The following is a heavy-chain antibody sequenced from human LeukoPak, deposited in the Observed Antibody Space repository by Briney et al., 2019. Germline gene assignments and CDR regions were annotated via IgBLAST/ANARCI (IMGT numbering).Heavy chain of an antibody. V-gene: IGHV4-59*08. CDR1: GGSISSYY. J-gene: IGHJ4*02. D-gene: IGHD5-18*01. Sequence: SSETLSLTCTVSGGSISSYYWSWIRQPPGKGLEWIGYIYYSGSTNYNPSLKSRVTISVDTSKNQFSLKLSSVTAADTAVYYCARHGGPGYSYGLDYWGQGTLVTVSS. CDR2: IYYSGST. CDR3: ARHGGPGYSYGLDY.